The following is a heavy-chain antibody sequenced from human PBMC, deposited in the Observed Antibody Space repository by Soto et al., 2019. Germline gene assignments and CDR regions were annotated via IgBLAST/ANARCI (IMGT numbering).Heavy chain of an antibody. J-gene: IGHJ3*02. CDR2: IIPIFGTA. CDR3: ASVNTAMVDAFNI. V-gene: IGHV1-69*06. D-gene: IGHD5-18*01. CDR1: GGTFSSYA. Sequence: SVKVSCKASGGTFSSYAISWVRQAPGQGLEWMGGIIPIFGTANYAQKFQGRVTITADKSTSTAYMELSSLRSEDTAVYYCASVNTAMVDAFNIWGQGTMVTVSS.